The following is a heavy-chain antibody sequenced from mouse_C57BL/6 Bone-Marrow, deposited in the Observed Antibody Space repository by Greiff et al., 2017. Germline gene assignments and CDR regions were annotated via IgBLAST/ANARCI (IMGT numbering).Heavy chain of an antibody. CDR1: GYTFTSYW. CDR2: LYPSDSET. Sequence: QVQLQQPGAELVRPGSSVKLSCKASGYTFTSYWMDWVKQRPGQGLEWIGNLYPSDSETHYNQKFKDKATLTVDKSSSTAYMQLSSLTSEDSAVYYCARRGYDYDGYFDVWGTGTTVTVSS. J-gene: IGHJ1*03. CDR3: ARRGYDYDGYFDV. D-gene: IGHD2-4*01. V-gene: IGHV1-61*01.